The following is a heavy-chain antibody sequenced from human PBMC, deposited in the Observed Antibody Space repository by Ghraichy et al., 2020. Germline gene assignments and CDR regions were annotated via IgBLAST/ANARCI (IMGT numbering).Heavy chain of an antibody. J-gene: IGHJ4*02. CDR1: GFTFSSYA. Sequence: GSLRLSCAASGFTFSSYAMSWVRQAPGKGLEWVSAISGSGGSTYYADSVKGRFTISRDNSKNTLYLQMNSLRAEDTAVYYCAKDRNSYGFFDYWGQGTLVTVSS. V-gene: IGHV3-23*01. CDR3: AKDRNSYGFFDY. D-gene: IGHD5-18*01. CDR2: ISGSGGST.